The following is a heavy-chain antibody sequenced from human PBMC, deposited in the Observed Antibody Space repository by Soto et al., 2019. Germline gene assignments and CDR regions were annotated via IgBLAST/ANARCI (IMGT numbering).Heavy chain of an antibody. V-gene: IGHV3-30-3*01. CDR2: ISSDGSKK. J-gene: IGHJ4*02. CDR1: GFTFSSYA. Sequence: GGSLRLSCAASGFTFSSYAMHWVRQAPGKGLEWVAVISSDGSKKYYADSVKGRFTVSRDNLKNTLYLQVNRPRAEDTAVFYCARAQEAGGPIDYWGQGTLVTVSS. CDR3: ARAQEAGGPIDY. D-gene: IGHD3-10*01.